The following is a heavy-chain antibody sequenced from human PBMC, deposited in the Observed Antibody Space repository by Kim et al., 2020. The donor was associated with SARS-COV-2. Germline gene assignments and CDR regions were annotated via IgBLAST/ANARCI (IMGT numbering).Heavy chain of an antibody. V-gene: IGHV3-30*07. CDR3: AREEYCGGDCYSSVDAFDI. J-gene: IGHJ3*02. D-gene: IGHD2-21*02. Sequence: GRFTISRDNSKNTLYLQMNSLRAEDTAVYYCAREEYCGGDCYSSVDAFDIWGQGTMVTVSS.